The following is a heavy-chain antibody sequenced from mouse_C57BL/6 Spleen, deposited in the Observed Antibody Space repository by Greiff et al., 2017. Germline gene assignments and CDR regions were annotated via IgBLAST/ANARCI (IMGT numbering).Heavy chain of an antibody. CDR1: GYTFTSYW. V-gene: IGHV1-69*01. CDR2: IDPSDSYT. D-gene: IGHD5-1*01. J-gene: IGHJ2*01. CDR3: ARRSTLDFDD. Sequence: QVQLKQPGAELVMPGASVKLSCKASGYTFTSYWMHWVKQRPGQGLEWIGEIDPSDSYTNYNQKFKGKSTLTVDKSSSTAYMQLSSLTSEGSAVYDCARRSTLDFDDWGQGTTLTVSS.